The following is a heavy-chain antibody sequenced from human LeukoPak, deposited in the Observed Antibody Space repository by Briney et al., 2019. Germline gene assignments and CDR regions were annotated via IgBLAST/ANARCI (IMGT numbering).Heavy chain of an antibody. Sequence: GSLRLSCAASGFTFSDSYMSWIRQAPGKGLEWVSYISRGGSTIYYADSVKGRFTISRDNAKNSLYLQMNNLRAEDTAVYYCARDGDRGYWGQGTLVTVSS. CDR1: GFTFSDSY. J-gene: IGHJ4*02. CDR3: ARDGDRGY. V-gene: IGHV3-11*01. CDR2: ISRGGSTI. D-gene: IGHD3-10*01.